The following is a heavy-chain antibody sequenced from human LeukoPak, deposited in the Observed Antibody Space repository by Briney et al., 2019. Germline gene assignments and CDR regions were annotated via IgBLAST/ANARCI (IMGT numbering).Heavy chain of an antibody. CDR3: ARVSVDVVVVPAAYFDY. D-gene: IGHD2-2*01. V-gene: IGHV4-59*01. J-gene: IGHJ4*02. CDR2: IYYSGST. CDR1: GGSISSYY. Sequence: SETLSLTCTVSGGSISSYYWSWIRQPPGKGLGWIGYIYYSGSTNYNPSLKSRVTISVDTSKNQFSLKLSSVTAADTAVYYCARVSVDVVVVPAAYFDYWGQGTLVTVSS.